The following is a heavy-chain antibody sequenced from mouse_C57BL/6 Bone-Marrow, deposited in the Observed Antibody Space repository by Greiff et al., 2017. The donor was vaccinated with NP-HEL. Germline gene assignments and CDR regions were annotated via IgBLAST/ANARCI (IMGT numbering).Heavy chain of an antibody. CDR3: ARWESNYVFWHYAMDY. D-gene: IGHD2-5*01. J-gene: IGHJ4*01. V-gene: IGHV1-82*01. CDR2: IYPGDGDT. Sequence: QVQLQQSGPELVKPGASVKISCKASGYAFSSSWMNWVKQRPGKGLEWIGRIYPGDGDTNYNGKFKGKATLTADKSSSTAYMQLSSLTSEDSAVYFCARWESNYVFWHYAMDYWGQGTSVTVSS. CDR1: GYAFSSSW.